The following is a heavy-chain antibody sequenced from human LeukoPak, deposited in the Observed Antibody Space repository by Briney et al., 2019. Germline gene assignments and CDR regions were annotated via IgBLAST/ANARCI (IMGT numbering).Heavy chain of an antibody. CDR3: ARGPTRAIGFDI. CDR2: IYSSGST. V-gene: IGHV4-61*02. Sequence: TSQTLSLTCSVSGDSISSGTYYWSWVRQPAGKGLEWIGRIYSSGSTNYNPSLKNRVALSVDTSKNQFSLKLSSVTAADTAVYYCARGPTRAIGFDIWGQGTTVTVS. CDR1: GDSISSGTYY. J-gene: IGHJ3*02.